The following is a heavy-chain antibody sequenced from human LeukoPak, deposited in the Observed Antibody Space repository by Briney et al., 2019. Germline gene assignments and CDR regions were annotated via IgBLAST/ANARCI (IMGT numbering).Heavy chain of an antibody. D-gene: IGHD6-13*01. CDR1: GFTFSSYG. Sequence: GGSLRLSCAASGFTFSSYGMHWVRQAPGKGLEWVAVIWYDGSNKYYADSVKGRFTISRDNSKNTLYLQMNSLRAEDTAVYYCARDLGDIAAAGYFDPWGQGTLVTVSS. V-gene: IGHV3-33*01. CDR3: ARDLGDIAAAGYFDP. J-gene: IGHJ5*02. CDR2: IWYDGSNK.